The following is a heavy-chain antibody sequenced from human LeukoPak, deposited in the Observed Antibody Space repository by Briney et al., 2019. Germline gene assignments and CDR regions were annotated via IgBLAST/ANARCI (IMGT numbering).Heavy chain of an antibody. V-gene: IGHV3-23*01. CDR2: ISGSGGST. Sequence: GGSLRLSCAASGFTFSSYAMSWVRQAPGKGLEWVSAISGSGGSTYYADSVKGRFTISRDNAKNSLYLQMNSLRAEDTAVYYCAKDTPDSSGWYGYWGQGTLVTVSS. CDR3: AKDTPDSSGWYGY. D-gene: IGHD6-19*01. J-gene: IGHJ4*02. CDR1: GFTFSSYA.